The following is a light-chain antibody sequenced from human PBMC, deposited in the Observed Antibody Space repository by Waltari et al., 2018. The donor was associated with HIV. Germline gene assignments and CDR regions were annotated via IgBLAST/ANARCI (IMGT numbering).Light chain of an antibody. V-gene: IGLV1-47*01. CDR2: RNN. Sequence: QSVLTQPPSASGTPGQRGTISCSGSSSNIGSNSVYWYQQLPGTAPKHLIFRNNQRASGVPDRFSGSKSGTSASLAISGRRSEDEADYYCAAWDDSLSGVVFGGGTKLTVL. CDR3: AAWDDSLSGVV. CDR1: SSNIGSNS. J-gene: IGLJ2*01.